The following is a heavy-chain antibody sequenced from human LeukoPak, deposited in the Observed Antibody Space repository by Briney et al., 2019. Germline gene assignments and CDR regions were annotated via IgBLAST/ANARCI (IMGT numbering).Heavy chain of an antibody. J-gene: IGHJ4*02. CDR1: GFTFNDYA. D-gene: IGHD5-24*01. CDR2: VSGGGSST. V-gene: IGHV3-23*01. CDR3: VREGGPHNYADY. Sequence: GGSLRLSCAVGGFTFNDYAMSWVRQAPGEGLEWVSAVSGGGSSTYYADSVKGRFTISRDNSKNTLYLQLNSLRAEDTAVYYCVREGGPHNYADYWGQGTLVTVSS.